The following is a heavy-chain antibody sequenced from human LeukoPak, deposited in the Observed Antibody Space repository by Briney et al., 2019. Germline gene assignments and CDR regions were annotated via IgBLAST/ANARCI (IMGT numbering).Heavy chain of an antibody. V-gene: IGHV5-51*01. CDR1: GYSFTTYW. CDR3: ARHSIGSGSQSYYYYYMDV. D-gene: IGHD3-10*01. Sequence: GESLKISCKASGYSFTTYWIGWVRQMPGKGLEWMGITFPGGSDTKYSPPFQGQVTISADKSISTAYLQWSSLKASDTAMYYCARHSIGSGSQSYYYYYMDVWGKGTTVTVSS. J-gene: IGHJ6*03. CDR2: TFPGGSDT.